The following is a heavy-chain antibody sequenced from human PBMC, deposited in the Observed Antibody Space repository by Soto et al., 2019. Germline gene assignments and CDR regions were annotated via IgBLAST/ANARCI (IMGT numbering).Heavy chain of an antibody. J-gene: IGHJ4*02. V-gene: IGHV4-59*01. CDR2: IYYSGST. Sequence: PSETLSLTCTFSGCSISSYYWSWIRQPPGKGLEWIGYIYYSGSTNYNPSLKSRVTISVDTSKNQFSLKLSSVTAADTAVYYCARDHQTDSGSYYGFDYWGQGTLVTVSS. CDR1: GCSISSYY. CDR3: ARDHQTDSGSYYGFDY. D-gene: IGHD1-26*01.